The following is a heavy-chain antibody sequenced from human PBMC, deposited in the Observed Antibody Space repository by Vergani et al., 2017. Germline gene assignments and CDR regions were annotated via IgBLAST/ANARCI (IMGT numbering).Heavy chain of an antibody. D-gene: IGHD5-12*01. V-gene: IGHV3-23*01. Sequence: VQLQQWGAGLLKPSETLSLTCAVYGGSFSGYYWSWLRQPPGKGLEWVSGISGSGGSTYYAGSVKGRFTISRDSSKNTLYLQMNSLSAGDTAVYYCAKANPRNSGYDYLYYYHAMDVWGQGTTVTVSS. J-gene: IGHJ6*02. CDR1: GGSFSGYY. CDR2: ISGSGGST. CDR3: AKANPRNSGYDYLYYYHAMDV.